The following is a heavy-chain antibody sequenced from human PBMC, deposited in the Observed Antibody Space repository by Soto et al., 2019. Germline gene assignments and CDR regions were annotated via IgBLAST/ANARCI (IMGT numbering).Heavy chain of an antibody. J-gene: IGHJ3*02. Sequence: PSETLSLTCTVSGDSISSSNSHWGCTRQPPGKGLEYIGSVYYGGAIFYSGNIYYNPSLKSRVTISVDTSKNQFSLRLSSVTAADTGVYYCVRYDRINMKLYPPEGFHIWGQGTKVTVSS. CDR2: VYYGGAIFYSGNI. CDR1: GDSISSSNSH. CDR3: VRYDRINMKLYPPEGFHI. V-gene: IGHV4-39*01. D-gene: IGHD3-3*02.